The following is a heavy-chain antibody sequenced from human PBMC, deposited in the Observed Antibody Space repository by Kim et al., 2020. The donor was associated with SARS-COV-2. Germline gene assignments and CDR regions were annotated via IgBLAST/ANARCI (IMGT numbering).Heavy chain of an antibody. CDR1: GFTFSGSV. J-gene: IGHJ5*02. Sequence: GGSLRLSCAASGFTFSGSVMHWVRQASGKGLEWVGRIRTKATSYATVYAASVKGRFTISRDDSKNTAYLQMNSLKTEDTAVYYCARGGRYCSGGDCYEYNWFDPWGRGTLVTVSS. CDR2: IRTKATSYAT. D-gene: IGHD2-15*01. V-gene: IGHV3-73*01. CDR3: ARGGRYCSGGDCYEYNWFDP.